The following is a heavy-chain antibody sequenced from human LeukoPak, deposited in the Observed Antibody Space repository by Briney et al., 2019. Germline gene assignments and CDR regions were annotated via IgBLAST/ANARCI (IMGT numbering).Heavy chain of an antibody. Sequence: GGSLRLSCAASGFTVSGNYMSWVRQVPGKGLEWVSVIYRGDATYYADSVKGRFTISRDSSENTVYLQMDSLRADDTSVYYCVKEAPGTTIYYWGQGTLVTVSS. CDR3: VKEAPGTTIYY. CDR2: IYRGDAT. V-gene: IGHV3-66*01. D-gene: IGHD5-24*01. J-gene: IGHJ4*02. CDR1: GFTVSGNY.